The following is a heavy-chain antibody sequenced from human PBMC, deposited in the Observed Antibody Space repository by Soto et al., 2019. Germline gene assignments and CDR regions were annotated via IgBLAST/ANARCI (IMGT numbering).Heavy chain of an antibody. CDR3: ARDGDGYPA. CDR2: IKEDGSAK. Sequence: EVQLVESGGGLVQPGGSLTLSCAASGFTCSRNWMSWVRQAPGKGLEWVANIKEDGSAKYYADAVKGRFTLSRDNVENSLYLQMNSLRAEDTAVYYCARDGDGYPAWGQGTLVTVSS. J-gene: IGHJ5*02. V-gene: IGHV3-7*01. CDR1: GFTCSRNW. D-gene: IGHD1-1*01.